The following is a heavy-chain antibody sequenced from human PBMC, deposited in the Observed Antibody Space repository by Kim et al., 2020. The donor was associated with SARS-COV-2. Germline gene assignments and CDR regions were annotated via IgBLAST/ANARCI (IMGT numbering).Heavy chain of an antibody. V-gene: IGHV3-48*02. CDR1: GFTFSSYS. CDR2: ISSSSRTI. D-gene: IGHD2-15*01. J-gene: IGHJ6*02. CDR3: ASRNSGISYYYYGMDV. Sequence: GGSLRLSCAASGFTFSSYSMNWVRQAPGKVLEWVSYISSSSRTIYYADSVKGRYTISRDNAKNSLYLHMDRLRDEDTAVYYCASRNSGISYYYYGMDVWGQGTTVTVSS.